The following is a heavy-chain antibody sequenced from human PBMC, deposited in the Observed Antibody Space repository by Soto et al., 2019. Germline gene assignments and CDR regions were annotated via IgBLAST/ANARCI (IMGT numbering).Heavy chain of an antibody. CDR2: IYYSGST. Sequence: PSETLSLTCTVSGGSISSGGYYWSWIRQHPGKGLEWIGYIYYSGSTYYNPSLKSRVTISVDTSKNQFSLKLSSVTAADTAVYYCARAYYYDSSGSRYSGFAFDIWGQGTMVTVSS. CDR1: GGSISSGGYY. J-gene: IGHJ3*02. V-gene: IGHV4-31*03. CDR3: ARAYYYDSSGSRYSGFAFDI. D-gene: IGHD3-22*01.